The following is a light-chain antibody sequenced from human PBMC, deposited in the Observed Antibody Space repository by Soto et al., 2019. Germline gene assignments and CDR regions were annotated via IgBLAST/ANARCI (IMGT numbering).Light chain of an antibody. V-gene: IGLV1-44*01. CDR2: IND. J-gene: IGLJ1*01. Sequence: QSVLTQPPSASGTPGQRITISCSGSSSNIGDNPVNWYQQLPGAAPKLLIYINDQRPSGVPDRFSGSKSGTSASLAISGLHHEDEADYYCASWDDSLTALFGNGTKLTVL. CDR1: SSNIGDNP. CDR3: ASWDDSLTAL.